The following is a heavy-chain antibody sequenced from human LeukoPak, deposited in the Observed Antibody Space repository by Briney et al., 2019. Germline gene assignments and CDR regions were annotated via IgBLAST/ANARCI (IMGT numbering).Heavy chain of an antibody. J-gene: IGHJ4*02. CDR2: ISGSAGTT. V-gene: IGHV3-23*01. CDR1: GFTFSTYA. Sequence: PGGSLRLSCAASGFTFSTYAMSWVRQAPGKGLEWVSTISGSAGTTYYADSVKGRLTISRDDSKNTLYLQTNSLRDEDTAVYYCAKDRRLDIVINYFDYWGQGTLVTVSS. D-gene: IGHD5-12*01. CDR3: AKDRRLDIVINYFDY.